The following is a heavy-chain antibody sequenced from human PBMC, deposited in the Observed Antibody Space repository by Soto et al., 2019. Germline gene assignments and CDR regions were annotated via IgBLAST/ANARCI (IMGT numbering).Heavy chain of an antibody. CDR3: ARYSGSYFYY. CDR2: IYYSGST. D-gene: IGHD1-26*01. V-gene: IGHV4-31*03. Sequence: QVQLQESGPGLVKPSQTLSLTCTVSGGSISSGGYYWTWIRQHPGKGLEWIGYIYYSGSTSYHPALTSGVTRSVETSQSQFSLKLRSVTAADTSVYYCARYSGSYFYYWGQGTLVTVSS. J-gene: IGHJ4*02. CDR1: GGSISSGGYY.